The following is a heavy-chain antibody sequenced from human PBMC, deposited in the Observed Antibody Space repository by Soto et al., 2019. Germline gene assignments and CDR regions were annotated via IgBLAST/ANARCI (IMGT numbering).Heavy chain of an antibody. J-gene: IGHJ4*02. CDR1: GFTFSSYA. D-gene: IGHD2-21*01. CDR2: ISGSGGST. V-gene: IGHV3-23*01. CDR3: EKDPDSLVVVNAYDY. Sequence: EVQLLESGGGLVQPGGSLRLSCAASGFTFSSYAMSWVRQAPGKGLEWVSAISGSGGSTYYADSVKGRFTISRDNSKNTLYLQMNSLRAEDTAVYYCEKDPDSLVVVNAYDYGGQGTLVTVSS.